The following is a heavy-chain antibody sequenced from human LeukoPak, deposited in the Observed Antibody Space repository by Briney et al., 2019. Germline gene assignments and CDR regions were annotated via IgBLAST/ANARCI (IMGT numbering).Heavy chain of an antibody. CDR1: GGTFSSYA. D-gene: IGHD3-3*01. CDR2: IIPIFGTA. Sequence: AASVKVSCKASGGTFSSYAISWVRQAPGQGLEWMGGIIPIFGTANYAQKFQGRVTITTDESTSTAYMELSSLRSEDTAVYYCARELPNLSLRDKYYDFWSGYLLSWGQGTLVTVSS. CDR3: ARELPNLSLRDKYYDFWSGYLLS. V-gene: IGHV1-69*05. J-gene: IGHJ5*02.